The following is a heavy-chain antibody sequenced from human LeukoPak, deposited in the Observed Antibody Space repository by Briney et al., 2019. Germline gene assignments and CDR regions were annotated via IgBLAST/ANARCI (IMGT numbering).Heavy chain of an antibody. CDR3: ARDSPTFDI. Sequence: GGSLRLSCSASGVTFSSYAMHWVRQAPGKGLEWVSAISGSGGSTYYADSVKGRFTISRDNSKNTLYLQMNSLRAEDTAIYYCARDSPTFDIWGQGTMVTVSS. V-gene: IGHV3-23*01. CDR2: ISGSGGST. CDR1: GVTFSSYA. J-gene: IGHJ3*02.